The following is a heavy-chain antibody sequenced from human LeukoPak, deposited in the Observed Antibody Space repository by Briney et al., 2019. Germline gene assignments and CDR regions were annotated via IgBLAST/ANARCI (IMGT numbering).Heavy chain of an antibody. CDR1: GYTFTSYD. Sequence: ASVKVSCKASGYTFTSYDINWVRQATGQGLEWMGWMNPNSGNTGYAQKFQGRVTITRNTSISTAYMELSSLRSEDTAVYYCARIGVSVSAAGRYTDAFDIWGQGTMVTVSS. V-gene: IGHV1-8*03. J-gene: IGHJ3*02. CDR2: MNPNSGNT. CDR3: ARIGVSVSAAGRYTDAFDI. D-gene: IGHD6-13*01.